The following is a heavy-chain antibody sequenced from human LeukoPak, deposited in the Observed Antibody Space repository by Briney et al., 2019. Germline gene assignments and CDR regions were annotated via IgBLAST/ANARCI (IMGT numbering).Heavy chain of an antibody. V-gene: IGHV3-30*18. Sequence: GGSLRLSCAASGFTFSSYGMHWVRQAPGKGLEWVAVISYDGSNKYYADSVKGRFTISRDNSKNTLYLQMNSLRAEDTAAYYCAKEQLGAVAGTEAEYFQHWGQGTLVTVSS. CDR3: AKEQLGAVAGTEAEYFQH. CDR2: ISYDGSNK. D-gene: IGHD6-19*01. J-gene: IGHJ1*01. CDR1: GFTFSSYG.